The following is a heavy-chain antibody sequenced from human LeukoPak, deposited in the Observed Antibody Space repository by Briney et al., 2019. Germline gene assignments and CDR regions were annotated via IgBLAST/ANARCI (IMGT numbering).Heavy chain of an antibody. Sequence: GASVKVSCKASGYTFTTYNINWVRQAPGQGLEWMGWINPNSGGTNYAQKFQGRVTMTRDTSISTAYMELSRLRSDDTAVYYCAAPGAEWELLPADYWGQGTLVTVSS. V-gene: IGHV1-2*02. CDR2: INPNSGGT. D-gene: IGHD1-26*01. CDR3: AAPGAEWELLPADY. J-gene: IGHJ4*02. CDR1: GYTFTTYN.